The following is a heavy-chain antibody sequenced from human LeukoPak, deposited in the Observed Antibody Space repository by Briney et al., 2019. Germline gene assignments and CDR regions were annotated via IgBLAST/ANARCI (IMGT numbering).Heavy chain of an antibody. CDR1: GFTFSSYA. Sequence: GGSLRLSSAASGFTFSSYAVHWVRQAPGKGLEWVAIISYDGSNKYYADSVKGRFTISRDNPKNTLYLQMNSLRGEDTAVYYCARDRVQLWNYGMDVWGQGTTVTVSS. V-gene: IGHV3-30-3*01. CDR3: ARDRVQLWNYGMDV. CDR2: ISYDGSNK. D-gene: IGHD5-18*01. J-gene: IGHJ6*02.